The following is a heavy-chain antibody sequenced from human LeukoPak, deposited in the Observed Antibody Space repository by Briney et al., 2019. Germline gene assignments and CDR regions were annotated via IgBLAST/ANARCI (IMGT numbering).Heavy chain of an antibody. CDR2: INHSGST. D-gene: IGHD6-19*01. CDR1: GGSFSGYY. J-gene: IGHJ4*02. Sequence: SETLSLTCAVYGGSFSGYYWSGIRQPPGKGLEWIGEINHSGSTNYNPSLKSRVTISVDTSKNQFSLKLSSVTAADTAVYYCARRWQWLVPTFDYWGQGTLVTVSS. V-gene: IGHV4-34*01. CDR3: ARRWQWLVPTFDY.